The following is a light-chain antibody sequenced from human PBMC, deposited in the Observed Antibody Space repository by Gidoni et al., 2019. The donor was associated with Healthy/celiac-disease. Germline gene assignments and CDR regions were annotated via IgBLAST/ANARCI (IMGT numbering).Light chain of an antibody. J-gene: IGKJ1*01. CDR1: QCISNY. V-gene: IGKV1-27*01. CDR2: AAS. Sequence: DIQMTQSPSSLSASVGDRVTITCRASQCISNYLAWYQQKPGKVPKLLIYAASTLQSRVPSRFGGSGSRTDFTLTISSLQPEDIATYYCQKYNSAPWTFGQRTKVEIK. CDR3: QKYNSAPWT.